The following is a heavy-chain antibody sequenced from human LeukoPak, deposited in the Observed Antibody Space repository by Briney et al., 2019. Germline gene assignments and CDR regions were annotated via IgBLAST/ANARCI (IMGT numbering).Heavy chain of an antibody. D-gene: IGHD5-12*01. CDR1: GFTFTTYA. CDR2: IYDSGST. J-gene: IGHJ4*02. V-gene: IGHV4-59*01. CDR3: ARGRGWLPPG. Sequence: GSLRLSCAASGFTFTTYAMNWIRQPPGKGLEWIGQIYDSGSTNYNPSLKSRVTISVDTSKNQISLKLSSVTAADTAVYYCARGRGWLPPGWGQGTLVTVSS.